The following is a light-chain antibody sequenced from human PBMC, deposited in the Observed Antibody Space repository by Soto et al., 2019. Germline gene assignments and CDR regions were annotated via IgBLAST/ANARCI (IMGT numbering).Light chain of an antibody. J-gene: IGLJ7*01. CDR3: CSYAGSSTAV. CDR2: EGS. V-gene: IGLV2-23*01. Sequence: ALTQPASVSGSPGQSITISCTGTSSDVGSYNLVSWYQQHPGKAPKLMIYEGSKRPSGVSNRFSGSKSGNTASLTISGLQAEDEADYYCCSYAGSSTAVFGGGTQLTVL. CDR1: SSDVGSYNL.